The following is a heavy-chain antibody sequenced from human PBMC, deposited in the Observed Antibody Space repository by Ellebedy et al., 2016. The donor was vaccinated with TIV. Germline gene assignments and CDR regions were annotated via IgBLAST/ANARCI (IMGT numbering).Heavy chain of an antibody. CDR2: ISGYNGNT. J-gene: IGHJ5*02. CDR3: AREPRPDFWSVHRWFDP. D-gene: IGHD3-3*01. Sequence: APVKVSCKASGYTFTSYGISWVRQAPGQGLEWMGWISGYNGNTKYAEKLQGRATMTTDTSTSTAYMELRSLRSEDTAVYYCAREPRPDFWSVHRWFDPWGQGTLVTVSS. V-gene: IGHV1-18*04. CDR1: GYTFTSYG.